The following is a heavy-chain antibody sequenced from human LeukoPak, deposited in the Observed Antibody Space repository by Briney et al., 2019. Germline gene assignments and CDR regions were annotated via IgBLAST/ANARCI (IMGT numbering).Heavy chain of an antibody. CDR1: GGSISSYY. CDR2: IYYSGST. J-gene: IGHJ5*02. V-gene: IGHV4-59*05. Sequence: SETLSLTCTVSGGSISSYYWSWIRQPPGKGLEWIGSIYYSGSTYYNPSLKSRVTISVDTSKNQFSLKLSSVTAADTAVYYCARHPHSVGADWFDPWGQGTLVTVSS. D-gene: IGHD4/OR15-4a*01. CDR3: ARHPHSVGADWFDP.